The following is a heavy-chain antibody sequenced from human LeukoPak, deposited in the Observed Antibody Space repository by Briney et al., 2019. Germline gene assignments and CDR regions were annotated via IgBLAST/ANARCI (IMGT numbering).Heavy chain of an antibody. D-gene: IGHD1-26*01. V-gene: IGHV4-39*07. Sequence: SETLSLTCTVSGGSISSSSYYWGWIRQPPGKGLEWIGEIYHSGSTNYNPSLKSRVTISVDKSKNQFSLTLNAVTAAATAVYYCASSSGIYSAFEIWSQGTLVTVSS. J-gene: IGHJ3*02. CDR1: GGSISSSSYY. CDR2: IYHSGST. CDR3: ASSSGIYSAFEI.